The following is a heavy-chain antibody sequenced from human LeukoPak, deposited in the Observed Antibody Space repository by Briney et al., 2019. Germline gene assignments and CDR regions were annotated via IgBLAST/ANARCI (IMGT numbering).Heavy chain of an antibody. CDR1: GGSISSGGYY. CDR2: IYYSGST. J-gene: IGHJ3*02. V-gene: IGHV4-31*03. CDR3: ARTYCSSTSCYNVFDI. Sequence: SKTLSLTCTVSGGSISSGGYYWSWIRQHPGKGLEWIGYIYYSGSTYYNPSLKSRVTISVDTSKNQFSLKLSSVTAADTAVFYCARTYCSSTSCYNVFDIWGQGTMVTVSS. D-gene: IGHD2-2*02.